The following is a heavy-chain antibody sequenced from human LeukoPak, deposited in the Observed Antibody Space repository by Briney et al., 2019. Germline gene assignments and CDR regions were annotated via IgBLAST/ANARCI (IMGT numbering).Heavy chain of an antibody. CDR1: GGTFSSYA. V-gene: IGHV1-69*05. CDR2: IIPIFGTA. J-gene: IGHJ4*02. Sequence: SVKVSCKASGGTFSSYAISWVRQAPGQGLEWMGGIIPIFGTANYAQKFQGRVTITTDESTSTAYMELSSLRSEDTAVYYCASSTSGGYYNGGFRENDYWGQGTLVTVSS. CDR3: ASSTSGGYYNGGFRENDY. D-gene: IGHD3-10*01.